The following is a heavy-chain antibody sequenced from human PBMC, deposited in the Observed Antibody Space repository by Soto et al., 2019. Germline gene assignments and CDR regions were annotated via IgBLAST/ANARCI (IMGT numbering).Heavy chain of an antibody. CDR1: GGTFSSYA. J-gene: IGHJ5*02. Sequence: QVQLVQSGAEVKKPGSSVKVSCKASGGTFSSYAISWVRQAPGQGLEWMGGIIPIFGTANYAQKFQGRVTITADESTSTAYMELSSLRSKDTAVYYCARAGYCSGGSCYSGWFDPWGQGTLVTVSS. V-gene: IGHV1-69*01. CDR2: IIPIFGTA. CDR3: ARAGYCSGGSCYSGWFDP. D-gene: IGHD2-15*01.